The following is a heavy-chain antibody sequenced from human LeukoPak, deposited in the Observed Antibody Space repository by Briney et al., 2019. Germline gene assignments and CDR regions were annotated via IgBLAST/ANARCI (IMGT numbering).Heavy chain of an antibody. V-gene: IGHV4-59*01. Sequence: SETLSLTCTVSGGSISSYYWSWIRQPPGKGLEWIAYIYDGGNTQYNPSLKSRVTVSVDRSKNQFPPKLTSVTAADAAVYYCARGFHFDYWGRGTLVTVSS. CDR2: IYDGGNT. J-gene: IGHJ4*02. CDR3: ARGFHFDY. CDR1: GGSISSYY.